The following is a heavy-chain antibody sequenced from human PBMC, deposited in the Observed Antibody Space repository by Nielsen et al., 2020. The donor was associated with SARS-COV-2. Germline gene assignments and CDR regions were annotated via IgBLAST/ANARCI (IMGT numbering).Heavy chain of an antibody. CDR1: GYTFTSYG. CDR2: ISAYNGST. V-gene: IGHV1-18*01. Sequence: ASVKVSCKASGYTFTSYGISWVRQAPGQGLEWMGWISAYNGSTNYAQKLQGRVTMTTDTSTSTAYMELGSLRSDDTAVYYCARDQLGYCSSTSCRAFDYWGQGTLVTVSS. CDR3: ARDQLGYCSSTSCRAFDY. J-gene: IGHJ4*02. D-gene: IGHD2-2*01.